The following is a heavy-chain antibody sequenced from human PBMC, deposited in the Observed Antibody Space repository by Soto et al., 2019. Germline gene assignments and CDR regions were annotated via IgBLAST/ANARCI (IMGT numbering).Heavy chain of an antibody. CDR3: ARARWYYDRSGYLDY. CDR1: GGSISSGGYY. Sequence: QVQLQESGPGLVKPSQTLSLTCTVSGGSISSGGYYWSWIRQHPGKGLEWIGYIYYSGSTYYNPSLKSRVTRSVDPAKNQFSLKLSSVTAADTAVYYGARARWYYDRSGYLDYWGQGTLVTVSS. D-gene: IGHD3-22*01. J-gene: IGHJ4*02. V-gene: IGHV4-31*03. CDR2: IYYSGST.